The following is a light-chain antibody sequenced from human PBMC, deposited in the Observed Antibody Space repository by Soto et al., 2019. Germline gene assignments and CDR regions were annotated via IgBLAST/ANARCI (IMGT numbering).Light chain of an antibody. V-gene: IGLV2-14*02. CDR1: SSDIGSYNL. J-gene: IGLJ2*01. Sequence: QSALTQPASVSGSPGQSITISCTGTSSDIGSYNLVSWYQHHPGKAPKLMIYEVSNRPSGVSNRFSGSKSGNTASLTISGLQAEDEADYYCSSYSSSITVLFGGGTKLTVL. CDR2: EVS. CDR3: SSYSSSITVL.